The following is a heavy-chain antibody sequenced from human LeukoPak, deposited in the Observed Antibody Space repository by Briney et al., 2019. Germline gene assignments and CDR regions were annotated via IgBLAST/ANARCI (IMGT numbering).Heavy chain of an antibody. CDR2: ISAYNGNT. CDR3: ARDLQIPPGSPIGY. J-gene: IGHJ4*02. Sequence: ASVKVSCKASGYTFTSYGISWVRQAPGQGLEWMGWISAYNGNTNYAQKLQGRVTMTTDTSTSTAYMELRSLRSDDTGVYYCARDLQIPPGSPIGYWGQGTLVTVSS. V-gene: IGHV1-18*01. CDR1: GYTFTSYG.